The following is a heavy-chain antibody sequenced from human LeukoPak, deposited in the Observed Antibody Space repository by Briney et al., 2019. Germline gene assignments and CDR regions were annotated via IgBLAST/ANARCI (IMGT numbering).Heavy chain of an antibody. CDR1: GGSISSYY. Sequence: PSETLSLTCTVSGGSISSYYWSWIRQPPGKGLEWIGYIYYSGGTNYNPSLTSRVTISVDTSKNQFSLKLGSVTAADTAMYYCARVSGLGSPYYYYMDVWGKGTTVTVSS. CDR3: ARVSGLGSPYYYYMDV. CDR2: IYYSGGT. D-gene: IGHD3-10*01. J-gene: IGHJ6*03. V-gene: IGHV4-59*01.